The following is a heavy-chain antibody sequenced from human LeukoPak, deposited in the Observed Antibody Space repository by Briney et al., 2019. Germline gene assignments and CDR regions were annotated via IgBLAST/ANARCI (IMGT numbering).Heavy chain of an antibody. D-gene: IGHD6-13*01. V-gene: IGHV3-7*01. CDR2: IKQDGSEK. CDR1: GFTFSSYW. J-gene: IGHJ4*02. Sequence: GGSLRLSCAASGFTFSSYWMSWVRQAPGKGLEWVANIKQDGSEKYYVDSVKGRFTISRDNAKNSLYLQMNSLRAEDTAVYYCAREITDSSSYYYDYWGQGTLVTVSS. CDR3: AREITDSSSYYYDY.